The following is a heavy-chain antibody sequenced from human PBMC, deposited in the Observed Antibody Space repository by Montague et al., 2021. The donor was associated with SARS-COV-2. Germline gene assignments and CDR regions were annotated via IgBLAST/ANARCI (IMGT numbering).Heavy chain of an antibody. CDR2: IYDSGST. V-gene: IGHV4-38-2*02. D-gene: IGHD3-22*01. CDR1: GFSIGSGDY. CDR3: VKGSGYP. J-gene: IGHJ5*02. Sequence: SETLSLTCTVSGFSIGSGDYWGWIRQPPGKGLEWIGFIYDSGSTSYNPSLHSRVTITIDTSKNQFSLNLMSVTPADTAVYYCVKGSGYPWGQGTLVTVSS.